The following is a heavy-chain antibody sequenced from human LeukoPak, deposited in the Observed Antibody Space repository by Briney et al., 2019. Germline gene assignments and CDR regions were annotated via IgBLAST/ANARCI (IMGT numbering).Heavy chain of an antibody. CDR3: ARVAEPYNWFDP. CDR1: GGSISSYY. V-gene: IGHV4-4*07. D-gene: IGHD1-14*01. J-gene: IGHJ5*02. Sequence: SETLSLTCTVSGGSISSYYWSWLRQPAGKGLEWIGRIYTSGSTNYNPSLTSRVTMSVDTSKNQFSLKLSSVTAADTAVYYCARVAEPYNWFDPWGQGTLVTVSS. CDR2: IYTSGST.